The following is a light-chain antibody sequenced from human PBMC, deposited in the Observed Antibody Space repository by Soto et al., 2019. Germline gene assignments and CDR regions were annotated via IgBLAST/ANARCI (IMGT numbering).Light chain of an antibody. Sequence: ETVVTQSPGSLSLSPGERATLSYRARLSVSSSYLAWYQQKPGQAPRLLIYGASSRATGIPDRFSGSGSGTDFTLTISRLEPEDFAVYYCQQYGSSPTWTFGQGTKVDIK. CDR3: QQYGSSPTWT. CDR1: LSVSSSY. V-gene: IGKV3-20*01. CDR2: GAS. J-gene: IGKJ1*01.